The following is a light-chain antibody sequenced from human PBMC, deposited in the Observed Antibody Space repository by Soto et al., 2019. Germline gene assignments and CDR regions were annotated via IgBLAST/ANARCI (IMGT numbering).Light chain of an antibody. CDR2: GAS. J-gene: IGKJ4*01. Sequence: GDRVTITCRASESISTWLAWYQQKPGKAPKLLIYGASSLESGVPPRFSGDGSGTDFTLTISSLQPEDAATYYCQKYNSAPLTFGGGTKVDIK. V-gene: IGKV1-5*03. CDR1: ESISTW. CDR3: QKYNSAPLT.